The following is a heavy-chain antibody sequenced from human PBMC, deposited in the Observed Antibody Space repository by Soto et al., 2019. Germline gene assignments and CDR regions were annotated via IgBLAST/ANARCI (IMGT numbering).Heavy chain of an antibody. CDR3: ARVGNYGDSPYYNYAMDV. J-gene: IGHJ6*02. D-gene: IGHD4-17*01. CDR2: ISDSADSA. CDR1: GFTFRIYA. V-gene: IGHV3-23*01. Sequence: EVQLLESGGGLVQPGGSLRLSCAASGFTFRIYAMSWVRQVPGKGLEWVSTISDSADSAYYADSVKGRFTISRDNYKNTLYLQMNSLRAEDTAVYYCARVGNYGDSPYYNYAMDVWGQGTTVTVSS.